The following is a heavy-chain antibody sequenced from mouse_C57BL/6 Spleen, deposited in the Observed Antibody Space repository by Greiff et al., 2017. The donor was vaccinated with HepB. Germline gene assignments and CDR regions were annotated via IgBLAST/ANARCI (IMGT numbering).Heavy chain of an antibody. CDR1: GFTFSSYA. D-gene: IGHD4-1*01. CDR2: ISDGGSYT. J-gene: IGHJ2*01. Sequence: EVHLVESGGGLVKPGGSLKLSCAASGFTFSSYAMSWVRQTPEKRLEWVATISDGGSYTYYPDNVKGRFTISRDNAKNNLYLQMSHLKSEDTAMYYCARKKANWDYFDYWGQGTTLTVSS. V-gene: IGHV5-4*01. CDR3: ARKKANWDYFDY.